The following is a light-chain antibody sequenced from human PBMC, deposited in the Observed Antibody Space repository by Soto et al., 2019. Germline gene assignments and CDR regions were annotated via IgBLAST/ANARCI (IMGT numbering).Light chain of an antibody. CDR3: QQYNNWPPT. V-gene: IGKV3-15*01. CDR1: QSVNIN. CDR2: GAS. J-gene: IGKJ5*01. Sequence: EIVMTQSPATLSVSPGDRATLSCRASQSVNINLAWYQQKPGQAPRLLIYGASTRATGIPARFSGSVSGTDFTLTISSLQSEDFAVYYCQQYNNWPPTFGQGTRLEIK.